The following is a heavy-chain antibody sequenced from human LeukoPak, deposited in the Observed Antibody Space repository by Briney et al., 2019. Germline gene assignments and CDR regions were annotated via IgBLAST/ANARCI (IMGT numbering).Heavy chain of an antibody. Sequence: SEILSLTCTVSGGSISNYYWSWIRQPPGKALEWIGYIYYTGNTNYNPSLKSRVTISIDTSKNQFSLKLSSVTAADTAMYYCARGGATTGWFDPGGQGTLVTVSS. CDR3: ARGGATTGWFDP. V-gene: IGHV4-59*01. D-gene: IGHD4-17*01. CDR2: IYYTGNT. CDR1: GGSISNYY. J-gene: IGHJ5*02.